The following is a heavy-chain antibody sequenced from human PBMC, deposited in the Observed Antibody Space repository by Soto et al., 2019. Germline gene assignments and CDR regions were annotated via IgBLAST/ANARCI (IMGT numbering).Heavy chain of an antibody. J-gene: IGHJ4*02. CDR1: GFTFSIYI. Sequence: GGSLRLSCAASGFTFSIYIMNWVRQAPGKGLEWVSYITSGGSAIYYADTVKGRFTISRDNAKNSLYLQMNSLRAEDTAVYYCTRGYTGYAQAGLDSWGQGTLVTVSS. CDR2: ITSGGSAI. CDR3: TRGYTGYAQAGLDS. D-gene: IGHD5-12*01. V-gene: IGHV3-48*01.